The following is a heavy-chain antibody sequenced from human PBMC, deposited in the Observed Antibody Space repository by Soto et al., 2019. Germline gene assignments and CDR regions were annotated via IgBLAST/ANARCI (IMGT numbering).Heavy chain of an antibody. V-gene: IGHV1-69*06. D-gene: IGHD5-12*01. CDR3: ARERLGVVATISSWFDP. Sequence: QLQLVQSGAEVKEPGSSVKVSCKASGGTFSSDGISWVRQAPGQGLEWMGGIIRIFGTTTYAQKFQDRVTITADKSTSTAYMDLSSLRSEDTAVYYCARERLGVVATISSWFDPWGQGTLVTVSS. CDR1: GGTFSSDG. CDR2: IIRIFGTT. J-gene: IGHJ5*02.